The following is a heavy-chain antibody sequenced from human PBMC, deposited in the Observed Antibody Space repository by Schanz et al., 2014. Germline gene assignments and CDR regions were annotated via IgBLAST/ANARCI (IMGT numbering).Heavy chain of an antibody. CDR3: ARDRDQWDGNYLDY. Sequence: QVHLVQSGAEVHKPGASVKVSCKASGYTFTGYYMHWVRQAPGQGLEWMGWINPNSGDTNYAQKFQGWVTMTRDTSISTAYMEVSRLKSDDTAVYYCARDRDQWDGNYLDYWGQGTLVTVSS. D-gene: IGHD1-26*01. CDR1: GYTFTGYY. CDR2: INPNSGDT. J-gene: IGHJ4*02. V-gene: IGHV1-2*04.